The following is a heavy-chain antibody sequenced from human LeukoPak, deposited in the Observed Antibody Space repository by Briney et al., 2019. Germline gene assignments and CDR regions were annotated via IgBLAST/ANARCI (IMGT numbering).Heavy chain of an antibody. J-gene: IGHJ5*02. CDR1: GFTFSSYA. CDR3: ATLNWFDP. Sequence: PGRSLRLSCAASGFTFSSYAMHWVRQAPGKGLEWVAVISYDGSNKYYADSVKGRFTISRDNSKNTLYLQMNSLRAEDTAVYYCATLNWFDPWGQGTLVTVSS. CDR2: ISYDGSNK. V-gene: IGHV3-30*04.